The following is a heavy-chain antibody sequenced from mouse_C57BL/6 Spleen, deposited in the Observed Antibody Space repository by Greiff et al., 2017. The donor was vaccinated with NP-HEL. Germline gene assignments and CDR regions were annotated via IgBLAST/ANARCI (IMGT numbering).Heavy chain of an antibody. CDR2: ISYDGSN. CDR3: ASFYYGSSYWYFDV. CDR1: GYSITSGYY. D-gene: IGHD1-1*01. V-gene: IGHV3-6*01. Sequence: QLQESGPGLVKPSQSLSLTCSVTGYSITSGYYWNWIRQFPGNKLEWMGYISYDGSNNYNPSLKNRISITRDTSKNQFFLKLNSVTTEDTATYYCASFYYGSSYWYFDVWGTGTTVTVSS. J-gene: IGHJ1*03.